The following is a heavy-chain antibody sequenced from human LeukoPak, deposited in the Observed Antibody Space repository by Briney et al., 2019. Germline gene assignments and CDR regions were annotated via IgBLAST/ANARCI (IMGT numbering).Heavy chain of an antibody. J-gene: IGHJ4*02. CDR1: GRSFSGYY. D-gene: IGHD1-26*01. CDR2: INHSGST. CDR3: ARGRVGVGATTFDY. Sequence: SETLSLTCAVYGRSFSGYYWSWIRQPPGNGLDWIGEINHSGSTNYNPSLKSRVTMSVDASEDQFSLKLSSVTAADTAVYYWARGRVGVGATTFDYWGQGTLVTVSS. V-gene: IGHV4-34*01.